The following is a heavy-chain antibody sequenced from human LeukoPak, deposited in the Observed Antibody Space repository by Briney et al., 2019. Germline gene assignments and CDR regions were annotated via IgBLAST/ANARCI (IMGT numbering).Heavy chain of an antibody. Sequence: GGTLRLSCAASGFTFSSYGMSWVRQAPGKGLEWDSAISGSGGSTYYADSVKGRFTISRDNSKNTLYLQMNSLRAEDTAVYYCAKDQFRSNWNDRHAFDIWGQGTMVTVSS. J-gene: IGHJ3*02. CDR3: AKDQFRSNWNDRHAFDI. D-gene: IGHD1-1*01. CDR1: GFTFSSYG. CDR2: ISGSGGST. V-gene: IGHV3-23*01.